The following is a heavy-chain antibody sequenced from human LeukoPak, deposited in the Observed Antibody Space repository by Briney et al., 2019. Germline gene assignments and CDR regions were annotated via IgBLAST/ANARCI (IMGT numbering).Heavy chain of an antibody. CDR1: GYTFTGYY. V-gene: IGHV1-2*04. CDR2: INPNSGDT. J-gene: IGHJ5*02. Sequence: ASVKVSCKASGYTFTGYYMHWVRQAPGQGLEWMGWINPNSGDTNYAQKFQGWVTMTRDTSISTAYMELSRLRSDDTAVYYCARDQGGGDIVVVPAALGFDPWGQGTLVTVSS. D-gene: IGHD2-2*01. CDR3: ARDQGGGDIVVVPAALGFDP.